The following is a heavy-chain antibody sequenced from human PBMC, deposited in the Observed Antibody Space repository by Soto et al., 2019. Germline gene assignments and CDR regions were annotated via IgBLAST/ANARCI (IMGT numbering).Heavy chain of an antibody. J-gene: IGHJ5*02. CDR2: VYHSGGA. CDR1: GVSISGSNW. D-gene: IGHD2-21*02. Sequence: VQLQESGPGLVKPSGTLSLTCNVSGVSISGSNWWSWVRQSPGKGLEWIGEVYHSGGANYNPSFKSRVIISVDKSKNQFSLQLSSVTAADTATYYCATHVVETPKRRRGWFDPWGQGTLVTVSS. V-gene: IGHV4-4*02. CDR3: ATHVVETPKRRRGWFDP.